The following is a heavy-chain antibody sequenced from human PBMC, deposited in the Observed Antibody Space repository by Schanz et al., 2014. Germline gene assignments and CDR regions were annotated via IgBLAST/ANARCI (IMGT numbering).Heavy chain of an antibody. V-gene: IGHV3-23*04. Sequence: VQVVQSGGGLVKPGGSLRLSCAASGFTFSDYSMNWVRQAPGKGLEWVSAISGGGGTTYYADSVKGRFTISRDSSKNTLYLQMNSLRAEDTAVYYCARSRSGFYFDYWGQGTLVTVSS. J-gene: IGHJ4*02. CDR2: ISGGGGTT. D-gene: IGHD1-26*01. CDR3: ARSRSGFYFDY. CDR1: GFTFSDYS.